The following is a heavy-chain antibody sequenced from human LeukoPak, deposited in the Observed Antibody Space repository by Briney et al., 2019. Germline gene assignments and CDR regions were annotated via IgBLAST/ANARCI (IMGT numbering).Heavy chain of an antibody. Sequence: SETLSLTCTVSGGSISSYYWSWIRQPAGKGLEWIGRIYTSGGTNYNPSLKSRVTMSVDTSKNQFSLKLSSVTAADTAVYYCTRATYYGSGSRPVDYWGQGTLVTVSS. CDR1: GGSISSYY. D-gene: IGHD3-10*01. J-gene: IGHJ4*02. CDR2: IYTSGGT. V-gene: IGHV4-4*07. CDR3: TRATYYGSGSRPVDY.